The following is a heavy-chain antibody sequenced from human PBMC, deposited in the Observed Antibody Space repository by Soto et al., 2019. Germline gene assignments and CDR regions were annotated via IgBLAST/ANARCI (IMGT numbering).Heavy chain of an antibody. CDR1: GGSISSGGFY. Sequence: QVQLQESGPGLVKPSQTLSLTCTVSGGSISSGGFYWSWIRQHPGKGLEGIGYIYYSGSTYYNPSLKSRVTVSVDTSKNQFTRKLSSVTAADTAVYYCARGSYGLLDYWGQGTLVTVSS. J-gene: IGHJ4*02. CDR3: ARGSYGLLDY. D-gene: IGHD3-10*01. V-gene: IGHV4-31*03. CDR2: IYYSGST.